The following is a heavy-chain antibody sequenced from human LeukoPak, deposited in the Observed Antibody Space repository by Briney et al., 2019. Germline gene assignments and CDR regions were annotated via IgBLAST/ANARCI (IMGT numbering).Heavy chain of an antibody. CDR1: GGSITNTKYY. Sequence: SETLSLTCTLSGGSITNTKYYWGWIRQPPGKGLEWIGSIYYTGSTYYNPSLKSRVTISVDTSKNQFSLKLRSVTAADTALYYCTRHTGYISGQYSNSEDSWGQGTLVTVSS. J-gene: IGHJ4*02. D-gene: IGHD4-11*01. CDR3: TRHTGYISGQYSNSEDS. CDR2: IYYTGST. V-gene: IGHV4-39*01.